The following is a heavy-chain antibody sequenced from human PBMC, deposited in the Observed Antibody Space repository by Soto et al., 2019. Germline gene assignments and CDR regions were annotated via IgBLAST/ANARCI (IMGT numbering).Heavy chain of an antibody. Sequence: SETLSLTCTVSGGSISSSSYYWGWIRQPPGKGLEWIGSIYYSGSTYYNPSLKSRVTISRDNSKNTLYLQMSSLRAEDTSVYYCARGEHIVVVTSNLYYSGLDVWGQATTVTVSS. J-gene: IGHJ6*02. D-gene: IGHD2-21*02. V-gene: IGHV4-39*02. CDR2: IYYSGST. CDR1: GGSISSSSYY. CDR3: ARGEHIVVVTSNLYYSGLDV.